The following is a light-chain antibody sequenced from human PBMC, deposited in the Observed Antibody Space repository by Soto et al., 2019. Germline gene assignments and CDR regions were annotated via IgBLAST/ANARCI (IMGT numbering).Light chain of an antibody. CDR1: QSISSW. CDR2: KAS. CDR3: QQFKNYPWT. V-gene: IGKV1-5*03. Sequence: DIQMTQSPSTLSASVGDRVTITCRASQSISSWLAWYQQKPGKAPKLLIYKASSLESGVPSRFSGSGSGTEFTLTISSLQPDDFATYYCQQFKNYPWTFGQGTKV. J-gene: IGKJ1*01.